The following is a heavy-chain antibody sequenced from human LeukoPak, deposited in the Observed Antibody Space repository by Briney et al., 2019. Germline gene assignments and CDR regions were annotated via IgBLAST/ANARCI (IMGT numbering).Heavy chain of an antibody. CDR2: IYPGDSDT. V-gene: IGHV5-51*01. CDR1: GDSFTSYW. CDR3: ARAPFVDTAMNYYYYGMDV. D-gene: IGHD5-18*01. Sequence: GESLKISCKGSGDSFTSYWIGWVRQMPGKGLEWMGIIYPGDSDTRYSPSFQGQVTISADKSISTAYLQWSSLKASDTAMYYCARAPFVDTAMNYYYYGMDVWGQGTTVTVSS. J-gene: IGHJ6*02.